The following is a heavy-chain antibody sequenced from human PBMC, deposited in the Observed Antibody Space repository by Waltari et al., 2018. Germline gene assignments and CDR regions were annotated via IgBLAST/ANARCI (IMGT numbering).Heavy chain of an antibody. CDR2: ISGSGGST. Sequence: EVQLLESGGGLVQPGGSLRLSCAASGFTFSSYAMSWVRQAPGKGLEWVSAISGSGGSTYYADSVKGRFTISRDNSKNTLYLQMNSLRAEDTAVYYCARDSVASYYFDYWGQGTLVTVSS. CDR3: ARDSVASYYFDY. D-gene: IGHD2-21*01. V-gene: IGHV3-23*01. J-gene: IGHJ4*02. CDR1: GFTFSSYA.